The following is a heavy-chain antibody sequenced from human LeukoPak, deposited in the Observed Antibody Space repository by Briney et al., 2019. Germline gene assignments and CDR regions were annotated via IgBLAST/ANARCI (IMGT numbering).Heavy chain of an antibody. D-gene: IGHD3-3*01. J-gene: IGHJ4*02. Sequence: GGSLRLSCAASGFIVSSNYVSWIRQAPGKGLEWVSVIYSGGSTDYADSVKGRFTISRDTSRNTLYLQVNSLRAEDTAVYYCARVRRITIFGVVTQYYFDYWGQGTLVTVSS. CDR2: IYSGGST. CDR1: GFIVSSNY. CDR3: ARVRRITIFGVVTQYYFDY. V-gene: IGHV3-66*01.